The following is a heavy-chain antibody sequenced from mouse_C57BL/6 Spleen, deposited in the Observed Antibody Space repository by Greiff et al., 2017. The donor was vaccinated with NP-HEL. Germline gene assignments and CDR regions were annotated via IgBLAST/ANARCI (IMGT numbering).Heavy chain of an antibody. CDR2: INPNNGGT. CDR3: ARKDYGRPYCYFDV. Sequence: EVQLQQSGPELVKPGASVKIPCKASGYTFTDYNMDWVKQSHGKSLEWIGDINPNNGGTIYNQKFKGKATLTVDKSSSTAYMELRSLTSEDTAVYYCARKDYGRPYCYFDVWGTGTTVTVSS. J-gene: IGHJ1*03. D-gene: IGHD1-1*02. CDR1: GYTFTDYN. V-gene: IGHV1-18*01.